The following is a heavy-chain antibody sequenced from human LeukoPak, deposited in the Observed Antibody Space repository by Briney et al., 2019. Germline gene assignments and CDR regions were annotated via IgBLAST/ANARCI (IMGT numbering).Heavy chain of an antibody. J-gene: IGHJ4*02. D-gene: IGHD2-2*01. CDR2: INHSGST. CDR1: GGSISSSNYY. Sequence: PSETLSLTCSVSGGSISSSNYYWSWIRQPAGKGLEWIGEINHSGSTNYNPSLKSRVTISVDTSKNQFSLKLSSVTAADTAVYYCARGGSFGSYAADYWGQGTLVTVSS. CDR3: ARGGSFGSYAADY. V-gene: IGHV4-39*07.